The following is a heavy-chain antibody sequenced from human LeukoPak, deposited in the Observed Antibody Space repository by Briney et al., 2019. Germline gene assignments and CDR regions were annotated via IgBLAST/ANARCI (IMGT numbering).Heavy chain of an antibody. Sequence: NTSETLSLTCTVSGGSISSSSYYWGWIRQPPGKGLEWIGSIYYSGSTYYNPSLKSRVTISVDTSKNQFSLKLSSVTAADTAVYYCARHNGGYTPLDYWGQGTLVTVSS. V-gene: IGHV4-39*01. D-gene: IGHD2-8*01. CDR2: IYYSGST. J-gene: IGHJ4*02. CDR3: ARHNGGYTPLDY. CDR1: GGSISSSSYY.